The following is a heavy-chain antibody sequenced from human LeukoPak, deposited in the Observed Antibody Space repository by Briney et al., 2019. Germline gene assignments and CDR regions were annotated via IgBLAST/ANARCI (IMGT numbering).Heavy chain of an antibody. D-gene: IGHD3-22*01. CDR1: GGSIRNYF. CDR2: ISYGGGT. V-gene: IGHV4-59*12. Sequence: SETLSLTCSVSGGSIRNYFSIWIRQSPGKRLEWLGHISYGGGTTYNPSLRSRVTLSLDTSNNQFSLKLSSVTAADTAVYYCASSSDYYDSSGYGMDVWGQGTTVTVSS. CDR3: ASSSDYYDSSGYGMDV. J-gene: IGHJ6*02.